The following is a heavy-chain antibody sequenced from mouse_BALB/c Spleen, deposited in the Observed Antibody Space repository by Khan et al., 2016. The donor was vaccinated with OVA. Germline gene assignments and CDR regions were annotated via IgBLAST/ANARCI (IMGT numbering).Heavy chain of an antibody. CDR3: ARGYYMYGSWCAY. CDR1: GYTFTNYG. J-gene: IGHJ3*01. V-gene: IGHV9-3*02. CDR2: INTNTGEP. Sequence: QIQLVQSGPELKKPGETVKISCKASGYTFTNYGMNWVKQAPGKGLKWMGWINTNTGEPTYAEEFKERFAFSLETSASTAYLQINNLKNEDTATXFCARGYYMYGSWCAYWGQGTLVTVSA. D-gene: IGHD2-14*01.